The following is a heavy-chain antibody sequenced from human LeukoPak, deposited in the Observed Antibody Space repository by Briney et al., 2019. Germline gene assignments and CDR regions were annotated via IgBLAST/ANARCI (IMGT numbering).Heavy chain of an antibody. Sequence: GGSPRLSCAASGFTFSSYSMNWVRQAPGKGLEWVSSISSSSSYIYYADSVKGRFTISRDNAKNSLYLQMNSLRAEDTAVYYCARDISPEESNWKLFYYYYGMDVWGQGTTVTVSS. CDR3: ARDISPEESNWKLFYYYYGMDV. CDR1: GFTFSSYS. J-gene: IGHJ6*02. CDR2: ISSSSSYI. D-gene: IGHD1-1*01. V-gene: IGHV3-21*01.